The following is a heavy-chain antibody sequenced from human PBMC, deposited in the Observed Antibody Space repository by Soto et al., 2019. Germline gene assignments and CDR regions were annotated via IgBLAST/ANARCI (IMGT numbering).Heavy chain of an antibody. J-gene: IGHJ3*01. Sequence: LRLSCAASGFTFSSYAMSWVRQAPGKGLEWVSAISGSGGSTYYADSVKGRFTISRDNSKNTLYLQMNSLRAEDTAVYYCAKSLFPYYYDSSGYPEGDAFDFWGQGTMVTVSS. V-gene: IGHV3-23*01. D-gene: IGHD3-22*01. CDR2: ISGSGGST. CDR3: AKSLFPYYYDSSGYPEGDAFDF. CDR1: GFTFSSYA.